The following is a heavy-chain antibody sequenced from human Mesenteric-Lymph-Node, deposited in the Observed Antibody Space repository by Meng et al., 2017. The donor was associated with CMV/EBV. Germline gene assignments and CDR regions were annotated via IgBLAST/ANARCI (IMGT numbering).Heavy chain of an antibody. D-gene: IGHD6-13*01. CDR1: GFTFGDYA. J-gene: IGHJ4*02. V-gene: IGHV3-7*01. Sequence: GESLKISCTASGFTFGDYAMSWVRQAPGKGLEWVANIKQDGSTIYYVDSVKGRFTISRDNARNSLYLQMNSLRAEDTAVYYCARIAYSSTWYLDYWGQGTLVTVSS. CDR2: IKQDGSTI. CDR3: ARIAYSSTWYLDY.